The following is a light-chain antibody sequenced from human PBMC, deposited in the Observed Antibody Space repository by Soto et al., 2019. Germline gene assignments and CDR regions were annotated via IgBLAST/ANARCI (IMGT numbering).Light chain of an antibody. CDR2: LGS. J-gene: IGKJ2*01. CDR1: DSLLQSDGNSR. CDR3: MQARQSPQT. V-gene: IGKV2-28*01. Sequence: DIVMTQSPLPLPVTPGEPASISCRSSDSLLQSDGNSRLEWYVQKPGQSPQLLIYLGSLRASGVHDRFSGSGSGTDFTLKISRVEAGDVGVYFCMQARQSPQTFGQGTKLEI.